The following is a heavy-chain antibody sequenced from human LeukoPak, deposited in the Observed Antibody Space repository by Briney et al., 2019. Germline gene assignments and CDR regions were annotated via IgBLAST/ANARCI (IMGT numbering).Heavy chain of an antibody. D-gene: IGHD3-9*01. CDR1: GFTFSSYW. Sequence: PGGSLRLSCAVSGFTFSSYWMSWVRQAPGKGLEWVANIKQDGSEKYYVDSVKGRFTISRDNAKNSLYLQMNSLRAEDTAVYYSARDPPTGDWLPLFDYWGQGTLVTVSS. V-gene: IGHV3-7*03. CDR3: ARDPPTGDWLPLFDY. CDR2: IKQDGSEK. J-gene: IGHJ4*02.